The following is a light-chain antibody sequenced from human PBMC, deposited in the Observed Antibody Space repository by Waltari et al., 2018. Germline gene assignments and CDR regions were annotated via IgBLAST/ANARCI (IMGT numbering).Light chain of an antibody. CDR1: PSISKF. J-gene: IGKJ1*01. Sequence: IQLTPSPSSLSASVGDRLTITCRASPSISKFLALYQQKPGKAPKLPIYAASTLQSGVPSRFSGSGSGTDFTLTISSLQPEDFATYYCQQLNSYQWTFGQGTKVDIK. V-gene: IGKV1-9*01. CDR3: QQLNSYQWT. CDR2: AAS.